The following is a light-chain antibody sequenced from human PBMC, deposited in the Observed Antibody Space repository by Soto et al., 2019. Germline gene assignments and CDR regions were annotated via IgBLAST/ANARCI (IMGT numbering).Light chain of an antibody. CDR1: ALPKKY. J-gene: IGLJ1*01. CDR3: YSTDSSGRV. V-gene: IGLV3-10*01. Sequence: SYELTQPPSVSVSPGQTARITCSGDALPKKYAYWYQQKSGQAPVLVIYEDSKRPSEIPERFSGSSSGTMATLTISGAQVEDEADYYSYSTDSSGRVFGTGTKVTVL. CDR2: EDS.